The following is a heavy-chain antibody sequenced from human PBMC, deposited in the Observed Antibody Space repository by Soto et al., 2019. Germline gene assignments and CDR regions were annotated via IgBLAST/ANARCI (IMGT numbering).Heavy chain of an antibody. CDR1: GYSFSSYG. CDR3: ARDRPRGYDSRGFYS. D-gene: IGHD3-22*01. CDR2: INTYNGNR. J-gene: IGHJ4*02. V-gene: IGHV1-18*01. Sequence: QVQLVQSGAELRKPGASVKVSCKASGYSFSSYGINWVRQAPGQGLEWMGWINTYNGNRNYAQKFEDRVTMTTATSTNTVYMELRSLKSDDTAIYYCARDRPRGYDSRGFYSWGQGTLVTVSS.